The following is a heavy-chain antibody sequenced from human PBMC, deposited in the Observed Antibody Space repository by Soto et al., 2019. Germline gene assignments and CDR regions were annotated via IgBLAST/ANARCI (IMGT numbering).Heavy chain of an antibody. Sequence: GSLRRSCVASGFTFSNYWMHWVRQDPGMGLVWVSSIRSDGTATQYADSVNGRFTVSRDNTKNTLYLQMTSLRAEDTAVYYCAKDLSWGQCDYWGQGTLVTSP. CDR3: AKDLSWGQCDY. V-gene: IGHV3-74*01. D-gene: IGHD3-16*01. J-gene: IGHJ4*02. CDR2: IRSDGTAT. CDR1: GFTFSNYW.